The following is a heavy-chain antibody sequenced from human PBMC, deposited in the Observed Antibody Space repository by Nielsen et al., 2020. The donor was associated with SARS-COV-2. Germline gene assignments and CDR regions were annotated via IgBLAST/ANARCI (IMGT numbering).Heavy chain of an antibody. D-gene: IGHD3-22*01. CDR1: GFTFSSYE. CDR2: ISWNSGSI. CDR3: AKDDGPTYYYDSSGLRG. V-gene: IGHV3-9*01. J-gene: IGHJ4*02. Sequence: SLKISCAASGFTFSSYEMNWVRQAPGKGLEWVSGISWNSGSIGYADSVKGRFTISRDNAKNSLYLQMNSLRAEDTALYYCAKDDGPTYYYDSSGLRGWGQGTLVTVSS.